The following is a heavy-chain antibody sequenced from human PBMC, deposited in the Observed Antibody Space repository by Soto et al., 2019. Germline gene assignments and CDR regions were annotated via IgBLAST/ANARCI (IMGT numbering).Heavy chain of an antibody. Sequence: EVQLVESGGGLVQAGGSLRLFCAVSGFTFSRYEMNWVRQAPGKGLEWVSYIGTSGKTIYYADSVRGRFTISRDNAKNSLYLQMNSRRAEDAAVYYCARDPAIYSGNFDYRLDVGGQGTTVPVSS. CDR2: IGTSGKTI. D-gene: IGHD4-4*01. CDR1: GFTFSRYE. V-gene: IGHV3-48*03. J-gene: IGHJ6*02. CDR3: ARDPAIYSGNFDYRLDV.